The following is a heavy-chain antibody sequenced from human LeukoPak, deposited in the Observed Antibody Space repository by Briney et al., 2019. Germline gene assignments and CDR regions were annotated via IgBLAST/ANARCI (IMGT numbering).Heavy chain of an antibody. Sequence: GGSLRLSCAASGFTFDDYAMHWVRQAPGKGLEWVSGISWNSASIGYADSVKGRFNISRDNAKNSLYLQMNSLRAEDTALYYCAKDIGGGIVVVAATRGGGDYYYYYGMDVWGQGTTVTVSS. CDR3: AKDIGGGIVVVAATRGGGDYYYYYGMDV. CDR1: GFTFDDYA. J-gene: IGHJ6*02. CDR2: ISWNSASI. V-gene: IGHV3-9*01. D-gene: IGHD2-15*01.